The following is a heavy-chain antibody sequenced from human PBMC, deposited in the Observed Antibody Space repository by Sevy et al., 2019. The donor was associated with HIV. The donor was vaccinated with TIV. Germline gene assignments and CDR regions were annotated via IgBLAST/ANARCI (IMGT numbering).Heavy chain of an antibody. CDR3: AKTQSGSYLLYYYYYMDI. V-gene: IGHV4-39*01. CDR1: GGSISSSSYY. Sequence: SETLSLTCTVSGGSISSSSYYWGWIRQPPGKGLEWIGSIYYSGSTYYNPSLKSRVTISVVTSKNQFSLKLSSVTAADTAVYYCAKTQSGSYLLYYYYYMDIWGKGTTVTVSS. D-gene: IGHD1-26*01. J-gene: IGHJ6*03. CDR2: IYYSGST.